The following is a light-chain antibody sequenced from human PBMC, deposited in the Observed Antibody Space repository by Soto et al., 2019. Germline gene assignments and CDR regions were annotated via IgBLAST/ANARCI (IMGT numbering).Light chain of an antibody. Sequence: DIQMTQSPSTLSGSVGDRVTITCRASQTISSWLAWYQQEPGKAPKLLIYQASNLETGVPSRFSGSGSGTEFTLTISSLQPDDFATYYCQQYNSYPWTFGQGTKVDIK. CDR2: QAS. CDR3: QQYNSYPWT. V-gene: IGKV1-5*03. CDR1: QTISSW. J-gene: IGKJ1*01.